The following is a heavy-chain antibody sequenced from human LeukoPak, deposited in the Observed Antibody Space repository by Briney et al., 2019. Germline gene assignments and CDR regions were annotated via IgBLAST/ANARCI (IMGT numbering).Heavy chain of an antibody. CDR3: ARRPLYSSGWYYFDY. J-gene: IGHJ4*02. CDR2: IYPGDSDT. Sequence: GESLKISCNSSGYIYTSYWIGWVRQMPGKGLEWMGIIYPGDSDTRYSPSFQGQVTISADKSISTAYLQWSSLKASDTATYYCARRPLYSSGWYYFDYWGQGTLVTVSS. CDR1: GYIYTSYW. D-gene: IGHD6-19*01. V-gene: IGHV5-51*01.